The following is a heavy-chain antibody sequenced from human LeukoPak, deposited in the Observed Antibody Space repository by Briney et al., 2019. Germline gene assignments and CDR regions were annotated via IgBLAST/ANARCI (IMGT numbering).Heavy chain of an antibody. CDR2: ISSNGGNI. CDR1: GFTFSSYA. D-gene: IGHD2-21*01. Sequence: GSLRLSCAASGFTFSSYAMHWVRQAPGKGLEYVSVISSNGGNIYYANSVKGRFTISRDNSKNTLYLQMDSLRAEDTAIYYCARDLRVISFDNWGQGTLVSVSS. J-gene: IGHJ4*02. CDR3: ARDLRVISFDN. V-gene: IGHV3-64*01.